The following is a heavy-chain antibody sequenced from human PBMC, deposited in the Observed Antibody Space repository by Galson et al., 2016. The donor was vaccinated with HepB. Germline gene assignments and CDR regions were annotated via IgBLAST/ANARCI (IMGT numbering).Heavy chain of an antibody. Sequence: SETLSLTCTVSGGSINFYYWSWIRQSPGKGLEWIGYMYYTGSPNYNPSLMSRVTISVDASKNQISLTLRSVTTADTAVYYCARAPAYCGDNCYISHYYYYGMDVWGQGTTVTVSS. CDR3: ARAPAYCGDNCYISHYYYYGMDV. V-gene: IGHV4-59*01. CDR1: GGSINFYY. CDR2: MYYTGSP. D-gene: IGHD2-21*01. J-gene: IGHJ6*02.